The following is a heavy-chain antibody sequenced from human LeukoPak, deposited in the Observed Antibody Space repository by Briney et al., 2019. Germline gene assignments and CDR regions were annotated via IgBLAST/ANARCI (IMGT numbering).Heavy chain of an antibody. Sequence: GGSLRLSCAASGFTFSSYSMNWVRQAPGKGLEWVSSISSSSSYIYYADSGKGRFTISRDNAKNSLYLQMNSLRAEDTAVYYCARDPMVRGVIRYFDYWGQGTLVTVSS. J-gene: IGHJ4*02. V-gene: IGHV3-21*01. CDR1: GFTFSSYS. D-gene: IGHD3-10*01. CDR2: ISSSSSYI. CDR3: ARDPMVRGVIRYFDY.